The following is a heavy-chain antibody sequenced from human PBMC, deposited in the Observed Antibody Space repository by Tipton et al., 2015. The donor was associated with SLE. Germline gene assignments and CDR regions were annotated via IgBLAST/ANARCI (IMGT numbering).Heavy chain of an antibody. D-gene: IGHD2-15*01. V-gene: IGHV4-39*07. Sequence: TLSLTCTVSGGSIRSSSYYWGWIRQPPGKGLEWIGSIYYSGSTNYNPSLKSRVTISVDTSKNQFSLKLSSVTAADTAVYYCARDLSRYCSGGSCLNWFDPWGQGTLVTVSS. CDR1: GGSIRSSSYY. CDR3: ARDLSRYCSGGSCLNWFDP. CDR2: IYYSGST. J-gene: IGHJ5*02.